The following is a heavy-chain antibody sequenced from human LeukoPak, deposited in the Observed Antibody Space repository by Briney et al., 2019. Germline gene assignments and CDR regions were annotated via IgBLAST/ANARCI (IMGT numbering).Heavy chain of an antibody. V-gene: IGHV3-7*03. J-gene: IGHJ4*02. Sequence: GGSLRLSCVASGFTFSSHWMTWVRQAPGKGLEWVATINQDGSEKYYVDSVKGRFTISRDNAKNSLYLQMNSLRAEDTAVYYCARSFMGDCSDYWGQGTLVTVSS. CDR2: INQDGSEK. D-gene: IGHD2-21*02. CDR3: ARSFMGDCSDY. CDR1: GFTFSSHW.